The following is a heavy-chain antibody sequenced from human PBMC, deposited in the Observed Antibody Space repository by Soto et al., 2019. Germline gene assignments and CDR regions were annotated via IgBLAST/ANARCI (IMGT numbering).Heavy chain of an antibody. CDR2: IIPIFGTA. V-gene: IGHV1-69*01. CDR1: GGTLNNYA. Sequence: ASVKVSCTASGGTLNNYAINWVRQAPGQGLEWMGGIIPIFGTANYAQKFQGRVTITADESTSTAYMELSSLRSEDTAVYYCARDRSSYDILTGYTPDAFDIWGQGTMVTVSS. CDR3: ARDRSSYDILTGYTPDAFDI. D-gene: IGHD3-9*01. J-gene: IGHJ3*02.